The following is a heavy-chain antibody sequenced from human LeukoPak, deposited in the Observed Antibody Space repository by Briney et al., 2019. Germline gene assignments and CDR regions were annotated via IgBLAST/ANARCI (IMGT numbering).Heavy chain of an antibody. CDR3: ARPRRLLHNRFAP. J-gene: IGHJ5*02. V-gene: IGHV4-34*01. CDR2: INHSGST. D-gene: IGHD3-22*01. CDR1: GGSFSGYY. Sequence: SETLSLTCAVYGGSFSGYYWSWIRQPPGKGLEWIGEINHSGSTNYNPSLKSRVTISVDTSKNQFSLKLSSVTAADTAVYYCARPRRLLHNRFAPWGQGTLVTVSS.